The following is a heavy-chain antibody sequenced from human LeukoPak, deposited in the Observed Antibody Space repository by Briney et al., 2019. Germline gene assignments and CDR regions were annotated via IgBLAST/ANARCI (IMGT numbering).Heavy chain of an antibody. V-gene: IGHV3-74*01. CDR1: GFTISRGW. J-gene: IGHJ5*02. CDR2: IINDGSYT. CDR3: ATDDKYAPSS. D-gene: IGHD2-2*01. Sequence: GGSLRLSCAASGFTISRGWMHWVRQARGKGLMWVSHIINDGSYTTYADSVKGRFTISRDNAKNTVYLQMNSLRAEDTAVYYCATDDKYAPSSWGQGTLVTVS.